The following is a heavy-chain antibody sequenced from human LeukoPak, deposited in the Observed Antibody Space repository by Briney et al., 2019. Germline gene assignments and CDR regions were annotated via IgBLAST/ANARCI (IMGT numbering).Heavy chain of an antibody. J-gene: IGHJ4*02. CDR3: ARGSEAVAGYYFDY. D-gene: IGHD6-19*01. CDR1: GGSISSSSYY. Sequence: SETLSLTCTVSGGSISSSSYYWGWIRQPPGEGLEWIGSIYYSGSTYYNPSLKSRVTISVDTSKNQFSLKLSSVTAADTAVYYCARGSEAVAGYYFDYWGQGTLVTVSS. CDR2: IYYSGST. V-gene: IGHV4-39*01.